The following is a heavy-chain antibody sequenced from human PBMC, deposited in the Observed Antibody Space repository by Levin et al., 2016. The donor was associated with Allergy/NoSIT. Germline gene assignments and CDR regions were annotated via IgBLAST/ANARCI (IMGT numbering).Heavy chain of an antibody. CDR3: ARRDYYDSSGYHFDY. D-gene: IGHD3-22*01. J-gene: IGHJ4*02. CDR1: GYTFTSYG. Sequence: ASVKVSCKASGYTFTSYGISWVRQAPGQGLEWMGWISAYNGNTNYAQKLQGRVTMTTDISTSTAYMELRSLRSDDTAVYYCARRDYYDSSGYHFDYWGQGTLVTVSS. V-gene: IGHV1-18*01. CDR2: ISAYNGNT.